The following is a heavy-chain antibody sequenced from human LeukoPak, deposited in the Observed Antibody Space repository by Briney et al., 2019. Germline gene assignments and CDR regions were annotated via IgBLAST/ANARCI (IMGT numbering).Heavy chain of an antibody. J-gene: IGHJ4*02. D-gene: IGHD3-22*01. V-gene: IGHV3-7*01. CDR3: ARDKYYYDSSGYYGTNGGFDY. CDR1: GFTFSSYW. CDR2: IKQDGSEK. Sequence: GGSLRLSCAASGFTFSSYWMSWVRQAPGKGLEWVANIKQDGSEKYYVDSVKGQFTISRDNAKNSLYLQMNSLRAEDTAVYYCARDKYYYDSSGYYGTNGGFDYWGQGTLVTVSS.